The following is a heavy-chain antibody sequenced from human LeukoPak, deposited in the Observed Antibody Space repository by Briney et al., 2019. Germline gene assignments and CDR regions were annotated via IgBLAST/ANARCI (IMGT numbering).Heavy chain of an antibody. J-gene: IGHJ4*02. CDR2: IKSDGSSG. CDR1: GFTFSSRW. V-gene: IGHV3-74*01. CDR3: ARDSTTDENIL. Sequence: PGGSLRLSCAASGFTFSSRWMHWVRQAPGKGLVWVSRIKSDGSSGSYADSVKGRFTISRDNAKNSLYLQMNSLRAEDTALYYCARDSTTDENILWGQGILVTVSS. D-gene: IGHD1-26*01.